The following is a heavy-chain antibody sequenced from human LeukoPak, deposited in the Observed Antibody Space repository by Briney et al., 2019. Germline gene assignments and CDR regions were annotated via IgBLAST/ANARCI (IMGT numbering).Heavy chain of an antibody. CDR2: IYYSGST. D-gene: IGHD6-13*01. J-gene: IGHJ5*02. CDR1: GGSISSSSYY. V-gene: IGHV4-39*07. Sequence: PSETLSLTCTVSGGSISSSSYYWGWIRQPPGKGLEWIGSIYYSGSTYYNPSLKSRVTISVDTSKNQFSLKLSSVTAADTAVYYCARGLGSWFLARRNNWFDPWGQGTLVTVSS. CDR3: ARGLGSWFLARRNNWFDP.